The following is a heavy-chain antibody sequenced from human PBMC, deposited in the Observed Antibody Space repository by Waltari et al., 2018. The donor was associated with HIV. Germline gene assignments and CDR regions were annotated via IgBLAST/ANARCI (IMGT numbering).Heavy chain of an antibody. CDR2: IYYSGST. D-gene: IGHD5-18*01. J-gene: IGHJ6*02. Sequence: QVQLQESGPGLVKPSQTLSHTCTVSGGSISSGASYCTWIRQLPGKGLEWIGYIYYSGSTYYSPSLKSRVTISVDTSKNQFSLKLSSVTAADTAVYYCARDVRSVQLEGMDVWGQGTTVTVSS. V-gene: IGHV4-31*03. CDR1: GGSISSGASY. CDR3: ARDVRSVQLEGMDV.